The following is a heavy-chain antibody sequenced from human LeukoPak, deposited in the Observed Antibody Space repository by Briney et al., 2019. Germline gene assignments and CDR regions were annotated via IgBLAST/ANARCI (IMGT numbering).Heavy chain of an antibody. CDR2: INPNSGGT. Sequence: VASVKVSCKASGYTFTGYYMHWVRQAPGQGLEWMGWINPNSGGTNYAQKFQGRVTMTRDTSISTAYMELSRLRSDDTAVYYCARGYDYGDHNWFDPWGQGTPVTVSS. CDR1: GYTFTGYY. V-gene: IGHV1-2*02. J-gene: IGHJ5*02. D-gene: IGHD4-17*01. CDR3: ARGYDYGDHNWFDP.